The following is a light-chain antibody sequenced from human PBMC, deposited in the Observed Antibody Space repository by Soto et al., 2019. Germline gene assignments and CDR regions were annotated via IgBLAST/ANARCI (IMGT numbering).Light chain of an antibody. J-gene: IGKJ1*01. Sequence: EIVLTQSPGTLSLSPGERATLSCRASQSVSSSYLAWHQQKPGQAPRLLIYGASSRATGIPDRFSGSGSGTDFTLTISRLEPEDFAVYYCQQYSSSRTFGQGTKVDIK. V-gene: IGKV3-20*01. CDR3: QQYSSSRT. CDR2: GAS. CDR1: QSVSSSY.